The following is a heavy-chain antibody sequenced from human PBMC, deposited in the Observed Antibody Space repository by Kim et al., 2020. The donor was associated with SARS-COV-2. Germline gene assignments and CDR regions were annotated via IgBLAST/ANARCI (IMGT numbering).Heavy chain of an antibody. V-gene: IGHV3-30*18. D-gene: IGHD2-2*01. Sequence: RGSLRLSCAASGFTFSSYGMHWVRQAPGKGLEWVAVISYDGSNKYYADSVKGRFTISRDNSKNTLYLQMNSLRAEDTAVYYCAKVGSTSFNFDYWGQGTLVTVSS. CDR3: AKVGSTSFNFDY. CDR2: ISYDGSNK. J-gene: IGHJ4*02. CDR1: GFTFSSYG.